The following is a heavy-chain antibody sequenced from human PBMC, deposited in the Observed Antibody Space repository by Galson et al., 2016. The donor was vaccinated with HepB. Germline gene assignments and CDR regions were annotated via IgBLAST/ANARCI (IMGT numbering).Heavy chain of an antibody. CDR3: ARRSGTAVACYSASYRCFDS. V-gene: IGHV3-7*01. CDR1: TFTFSNYW. D-gene: IGHD2-15*01. Sequence: SLRLSCADSTFTFSNYWMTWVRQAPGKGLEWVANIKPDGSEKYYVDSVKGRFTISRDHAKKSQYLQMNSLGAEDTAVYHWARRSGTAVACYSASYRCFDSWGQGTLVTVSS. J-gene: IGHJ4*02. CDR2: IKPDGSEK.